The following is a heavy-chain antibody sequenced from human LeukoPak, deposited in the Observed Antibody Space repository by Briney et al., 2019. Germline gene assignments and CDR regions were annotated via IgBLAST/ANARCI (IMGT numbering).Heavy chain of an antibody. J-gene: IGHJ4*02. CDR2: ISFNGDNI. CDR1: GFIFDDFA. D-gene: IGHD1-26*01. V-gene: IGHV3-9*01. Sequence: GGSLRLSCAASGFIFDDFAMHWVRQAPGKGLEWVSGISFNGDNIGYADSVKGRFTISRDNAKNSLYLQMNSLRAEDTAVYYCARDKIVGATKLDYWGQGTLVTVSS. CDR3: ARDKIVGATKLDY.